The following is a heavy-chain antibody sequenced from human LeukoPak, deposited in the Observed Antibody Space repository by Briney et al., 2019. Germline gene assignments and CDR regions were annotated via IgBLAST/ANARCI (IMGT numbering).Heavy chain of an antibody. CDR1: GYTFSDYG. CDR2: ISAYNGNT. J-gene: IGHJ4*02. V-gene: IGHV1-18*01. Sequence: ASVKVSCKASGYTFSDYGISFVRQAPGQGLEWMGWISAYNGNTNYAQKLQGRVTMTTDTSTSTAYMELRSLRSDDTAVYYCARDRGLGATTPKFDYWGQGTLVTVSS. CDR3: ARDRGLGATTPKFDY. D-gene: IGHD5-12*01.